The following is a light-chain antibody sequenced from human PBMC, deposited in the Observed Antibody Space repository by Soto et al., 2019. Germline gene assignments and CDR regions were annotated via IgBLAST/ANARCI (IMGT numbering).Light chain of an antibody. CDR3: QQSYDTPPYT. Sequence: DIQMTQSPSSLSASVGDRVTITCRASQSISTYLNWYQQKPGKAPKLLIYAASSLQSGVPSRFSGSGSRTDFTLTISSLQPEDFATYYCQQSYDTPPYTFGQGTKLEIK. CDR1: QSISTY. CDR2: AAS. V-gene: IGKV1-39*01. J-gene: IGKJ2*01.